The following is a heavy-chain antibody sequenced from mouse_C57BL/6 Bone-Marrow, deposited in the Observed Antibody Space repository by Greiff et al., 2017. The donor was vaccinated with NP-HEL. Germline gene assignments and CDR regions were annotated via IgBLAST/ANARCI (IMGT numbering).Heavy chain of an antibody. V-gene: IGHV1-55*01. CDR2: IYPGSGST. Sequence: QVQLQQPGAELVKPGASVKMSCKASGYTFTSYWITWVKQRPGQGLEWIGDIYPGSGSTNYNEKFKSKATLTVDTSSSTAYMQLSSLTSEDSAVYYGARTYYEYFYWYFDVWGTGTTVTVSS. J-gene: IGHJ1*03. CDR1: GYTFTSYW. CDR3: ARTYYEYFYWYFDV. D-gene: IGHD2-4*01.